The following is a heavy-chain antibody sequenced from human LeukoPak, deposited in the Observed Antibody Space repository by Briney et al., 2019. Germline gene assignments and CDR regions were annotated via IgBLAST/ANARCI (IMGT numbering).Heavy chain of an antibody. V-gene: IGHV3-23*01. CDR3: AKDARRTNGWYFFDY. CDR2: ISDSGDST. CDR1: GFTFSRYW. Sequence: GGALRLSCAASGFTFSRYWMSWVRQAPGKGLEWVSVISDSGDSTYYADSVKGRFTISRDNSKNTLFLLMNSLRAEDTAVYYCAKDARRTNGWYFFDYWGQGTLVTVSS. D-gene: IGHD6-19*01. J-gene: IGHJ4*02.